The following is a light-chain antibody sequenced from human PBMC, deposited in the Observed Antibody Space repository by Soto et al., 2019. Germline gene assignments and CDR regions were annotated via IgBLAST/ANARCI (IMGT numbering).Light chain of an antibody. CDR2: GAS. CDR3: QQDDNSPIT. V-gene: IGKV3-20*01. CDR1: QSISSSF. Sequence: IVVSQSAGVLSLSPGERASLFCGASQSISSSFLAWYQQKPGQAPRLLIYGASSRATGIPDRFSGTGSETDFTLTISRLEPEDFSVYYCQQDDNSPITFGLGTRLEIK. J-gene: IGKJ5*01.